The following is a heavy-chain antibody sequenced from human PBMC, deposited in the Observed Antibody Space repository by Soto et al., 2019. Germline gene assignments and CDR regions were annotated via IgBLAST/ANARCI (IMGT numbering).Heavy chain of an antibody. D-gene: IGHD3-16*01. CDR3: ARDLKLGAFDI. V-gene: IGHV3-21*01. J-gene: IGHJ3*02. CDR2: ISSSSYI. Sequence: GGSLRLSCAASGFTFSSYSMNWVRQAPGKGLEWVSSISSSSYIYYADSVKGRFTISRDNAKNSLYLQMNSLRAEDTAVYYCARDLKLGAFDIWGQGTMVTVSS. CDR1: GFTFSSYS.